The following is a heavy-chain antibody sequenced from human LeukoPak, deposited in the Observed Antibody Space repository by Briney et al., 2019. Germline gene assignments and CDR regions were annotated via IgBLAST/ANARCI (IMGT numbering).Heavy chain of an antibody. Sequence: ASVKVSCKASGYTFTSYGISWVRPAPGQGLEWMRWISAYNGNTNYAQKLQGRVTMTTDTSTSTAYMELSSLRSEDTAVYYCARSAAAGTEAWDVWGKGTTVTVSS. J-gene: IGHJ6*04. D-gene: IGHD6-13*01. V-gene: IGHV1-18*01. CDR3: ARSAAAGTEAWDV. CDR2: ISAYNGNT. CDR1: GYTFTSYG.